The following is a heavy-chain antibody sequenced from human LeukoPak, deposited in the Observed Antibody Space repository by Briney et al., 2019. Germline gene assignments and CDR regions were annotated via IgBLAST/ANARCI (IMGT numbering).Heavy chain of an antibody. CDR3: ARHLGAPADL. J-gene: IGHJ2*01. CDR1: GYTFSDYY. Sequence: ASVKVSCKTSGYTFSDYYIHWIRQAPGQGLEWMGGIIPIFGTANYAQKFQGRVTMTRDMSTSTVYMELSSLRSEDTAVYYCARHLGAPADLWGRGTLVTVSS. D-gene: IGHD3-3*02. CDR2: IIPIFGTA. V-gene: IGHV1-46*01.